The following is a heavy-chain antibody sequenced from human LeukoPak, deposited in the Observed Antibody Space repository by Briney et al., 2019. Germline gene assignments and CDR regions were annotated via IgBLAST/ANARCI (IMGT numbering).Heavy chain of an antibody. CDR1: SGSISSYY. V-gene: IGHV4-59*01. J-gene: IGHJ6*02. CDR3: ARDLGHCTTATCYAGYYGMDV. D-gene: IGHD2-2*01. CDR2: IYNSGSS. Sequence: SETLSLTCTVSSGSISSYYWSWIRQPPGKGLGWIGYIYNSGSSNYNPSLKSRVTISVDTSKNQFSLKLSSVTAADTAVYYCARDLGHCTTATCYAGYYGMDVWGQGTTVTVSS.